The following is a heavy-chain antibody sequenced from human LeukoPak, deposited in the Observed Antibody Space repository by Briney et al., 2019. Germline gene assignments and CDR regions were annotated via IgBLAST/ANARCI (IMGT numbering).Heavy chain of an antibody. J-gene: IGHJ4*02. D-gene: IGHD1-1*01. Sequence: ASVKVSCKASGGTFSSYAISWVRQAPGQGLEWMGGIIPIFGTADYAQKFQGRVTITTDESTSTAYMELSSLRSEDTAVYYCARDATGTPASYWGQGTLVTVSS. CDR3: ARDATGTPASY. CDR2: IIPIFGTA. CDR1: GGTFSSYA. V-gene: IGHV1-69*05.